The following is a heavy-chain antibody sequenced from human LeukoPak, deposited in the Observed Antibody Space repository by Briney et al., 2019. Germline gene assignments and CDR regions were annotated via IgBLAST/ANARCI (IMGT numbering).Heavy chain of an antibody. Sequence: GGSLRLSCAASGFTVRINYMSWVRQAPGKGLEWVSVIDSGGSTYNADSVKGRFTISRDNSRNTVDLQMNSLRAEDTAVYYCARHKTSNYYLKWHFDIWGRGTLATVSS. CDR1: GFTVRINY. CDR2: IDSGGST. CDR3: ARHKTSNYYLKWHFDI. V-gene: IGHV3-66*04. D-gene: IGHD3-9*01. J-gene: IGHJ2*01.